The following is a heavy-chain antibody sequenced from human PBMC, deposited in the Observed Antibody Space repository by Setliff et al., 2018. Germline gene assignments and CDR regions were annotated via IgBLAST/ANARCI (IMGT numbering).Heavy chain of an antibody. J-gene: IGHJ5*02. CDR2: ISGSGRTT. CDR3: ARDPNGDFVGAFDP. Sequence: LRLSCSASGFTFSSYAMTWVRQAPGKGLEWVSSISGSGRTTYYAASVKGRLTISRDNSRNTLFLQMNSLRADDTAVYFCARDPNGDFVGAFDPWGQGIRVTVSS. D-gene: IGHD4-17*01. V-gene: IGHV3-23*01. CDR1: GFTFSSYA.